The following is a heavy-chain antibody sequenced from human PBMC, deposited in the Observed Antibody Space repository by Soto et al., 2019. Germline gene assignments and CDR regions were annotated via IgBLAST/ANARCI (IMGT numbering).Heavy chain of an antibody. CDR3: ARGEYSSGWEGWFDP. D-gene: IGHD6-19*01. V-gene: IGHV4-61*01. CDR1: GGSVSSGSYY. J-gene: IGHJ5*02. CDR2: IYYSGST. Sequence: QVQLQESGPGLVKPSETLSLTCTVSGGSVSSGSYYWSWIRQPPGKGLEWIGYIYYSGSTNYNPSLKSRVTLSVDTSKNQFSLKLSSVTAADTAVYYCARGEYSSGWEGWFDPWGQGTLVTVSS.